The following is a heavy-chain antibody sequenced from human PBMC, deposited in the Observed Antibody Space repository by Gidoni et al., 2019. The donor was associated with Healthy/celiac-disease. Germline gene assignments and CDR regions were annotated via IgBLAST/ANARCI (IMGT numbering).Heavy chain of an antibody. CDR2: IIPILGIA. CDR1: GGTFSSYA. D-gene: IGHD2-21*02. CDR3: ASPVAYCGGDCYQPRFDY. Sequence: QVQLVQSGAEVKKPGSSVKVSCKASGGTFSSYAISWVRQAPGQGLEWMGRIIPILGIANYAQKFQGRVTITADKSTSTAYMELSSLRSEDTAVYYCASPVAYCGGDCYQPRFDYWGQGTLVTVSS. J-gene: IGHJ4*02. V-gene: IGHV1-69*09.